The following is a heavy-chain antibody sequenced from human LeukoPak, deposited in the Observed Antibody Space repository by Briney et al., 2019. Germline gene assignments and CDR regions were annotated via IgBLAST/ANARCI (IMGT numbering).Heavy chain of an antibody. CDR3: ASLYLDN. D-gene: IGHD5/OR15-5a*01. J-gene: IGHJ4*02. CDR1: GFAFSFFA. V-gene: IGHV3-23*01. Sequence: GGSLRLSCEASGFAFSFFAMSWLRQPPGKGLEWVSTINANSGTRSYAASVRGRFTVSRDNAKNTLSLQMNSLRAEDTAVYYCASLYLDNWGQGTLVTVSS. CDR2: INANSGTR.